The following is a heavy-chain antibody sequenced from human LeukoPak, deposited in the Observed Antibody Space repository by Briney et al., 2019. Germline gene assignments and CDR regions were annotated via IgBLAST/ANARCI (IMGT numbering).Heavy chain of an antibody. D-gene: IGHD4-17*01. V-gene: IGHV4-34*01. CDR3: AREDRHGEADY. Sequence: PSETLSLTCAVYGGSFSGYYWSWIRQPPGKGLEWIGEINHSGSTNYNPSLKSRVTISVDTSKNQFSLKLSSVTAADTAVYHCAREDRHGEADYWGQGTLVTVSS. CDR1: GGSFSGYY. CDR2: INHSGST. J-gene: IGHJ4*02.